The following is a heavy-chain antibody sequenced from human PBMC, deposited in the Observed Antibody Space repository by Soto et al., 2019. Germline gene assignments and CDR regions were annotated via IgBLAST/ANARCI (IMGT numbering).Heavy chain of an antibody. V-gene: IGHV3-23*01. CDR3: AKCDIVVPPAYYMDF. J-gene: IGHJ6*03. D-gene: IGHD2-15*01. CDR2: VSGSGGAT. Sequence: EVHLLESGGGLVQPGGSLRLSCVASGFTFSSYAMSWVRQAPGKGLEWVSLVSGSGGATYYADSVKGRFTISKDNFKNTVYLQMNSLGAGDTAIYYCAKCDIVVPPAYYMDFWGKGTTVIVS. CDR1: GFTFSSYA.